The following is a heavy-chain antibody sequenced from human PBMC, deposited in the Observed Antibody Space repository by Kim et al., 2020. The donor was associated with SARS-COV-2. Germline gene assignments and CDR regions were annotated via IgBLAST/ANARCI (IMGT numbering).Heavy chain of an antibody. Sequence: GGSLRLSCAASGFTFSSYAMHWVRQAPGKGLEWVAVISYDGSNKYYADSVKGRFTISRDNSKNTLYLQMNSLRAEDTAVYYCARFKEVDILTGYYGYWG. CDR2: ISYDGSNK. V-gene: IGHV3-30-3*01. CDR1: GFTFSSYA. D-gene: IGHD3-9*01. J-gene: IGHJ4*01. CDR3: ARFKEVDILTGYYGY.